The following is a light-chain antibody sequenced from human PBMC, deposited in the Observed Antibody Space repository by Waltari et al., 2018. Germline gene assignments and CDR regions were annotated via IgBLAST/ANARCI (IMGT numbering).Light chain of an antibody. CDR3: QQCNNWPLS. J-gene: IGKJ4*01. Sequence: IALTQSPATLSLSPGERATPSCRANQSVSVYLAWYQHKPGQSPRLLIYDTSNRATGIPARFSGSGSETDFTLTISSLEPEDFAVYYCQQCNNWPLSFGGGTKVEIK. CDR2: DTS. V-gene: IGKV3-11*01. CDR1: QSVSVY.